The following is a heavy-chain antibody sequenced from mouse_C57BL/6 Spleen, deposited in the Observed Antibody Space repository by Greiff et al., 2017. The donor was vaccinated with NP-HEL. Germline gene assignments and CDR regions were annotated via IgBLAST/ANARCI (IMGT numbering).Heavy chain of an antibody. CDR1: GYAFSSYW. V-gene: IGHV1-80*01. J-gene: IGHJ2*01. CDR2: IYPGDGDT. D-gene: IGHD1-1*01. Sequence: QVQLKQSGAELVKPGASVKISCKASGYAFSSYWMNWVKQRPGKGLEWIGQIYPGDGDTNYNGKFKGKATLTADKSSSTAYMQLSSLTSEDSAVYFCARIPLITTVGEGYYFDYWGQGTTLTVSS. CDR3: ARIPLITTVGEGYYFDY.